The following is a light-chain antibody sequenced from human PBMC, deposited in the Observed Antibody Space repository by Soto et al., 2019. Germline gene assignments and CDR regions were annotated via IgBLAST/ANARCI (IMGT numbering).Light chain of an antibody. CDR3: LQYFRWRT. J-gene: IGKJ1*01. Sequence: EIVMTQSPATLSVSPGERATLSCRASQSLSSSLAWYQRKPGQAPRLLIYDASTRATDIPARFSGSGSGTEFTLTISSLQSEDSAVYYCLQYFRWRTFGQGTKVEIK. CDR2: DAS. V-gene: IGKV3-15*01. CDR1: QSLSSS.